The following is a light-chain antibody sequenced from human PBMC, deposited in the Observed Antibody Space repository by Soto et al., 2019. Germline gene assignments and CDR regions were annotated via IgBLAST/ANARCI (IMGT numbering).Light chain of an antibody. CDR1: QGISSY. J-gene: IGKJ5*01. Sequence: AIRMTQSPSSFSASTGDRVTITCRASQGISSYLAWYQQKPGKAPKLLIYAASTLQSGVQSRFSGSGSGTDFTLTISCLQSEDCATYYCQQYYSYPITFGQGTRLVIK. CDR2: AAS. V-gene: IGKV1-8*01. CDR3: QQYYSYPIT.